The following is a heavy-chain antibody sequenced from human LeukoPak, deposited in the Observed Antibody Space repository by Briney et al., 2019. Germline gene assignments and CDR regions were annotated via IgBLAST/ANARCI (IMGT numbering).Heavy chain of an antibody. CDR3: ARGLTSGYYGSYYMDV. J-gene: IGHJ6*03. Sequence: SETLSLTCTVSGGSISSYYWSWIRQPPGKGLEWIGYIYYSGSTNYNPSLRSRVTISLDTSKNQFSLKLRSVTAADTAVYYCARGLTSGYYGSYYMDVWGRGTRSPSP. V-gene: IGHV4-59*01. CDR1: GGSISSYY. D-gene: IGHD3-22*01. CDR2: IYYSGST.